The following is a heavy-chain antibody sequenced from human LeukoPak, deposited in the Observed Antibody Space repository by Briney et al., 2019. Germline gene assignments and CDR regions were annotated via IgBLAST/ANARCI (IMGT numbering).Heavy chain of an antibody. D-gene: IGHD5-12*01. Sequence: GGSLRLSCAASGFTFSSYSMNWVRQAPGKGLEWVSYISSRGSSIYYADSVKGRFTISRDNAKKSLHLQMNSLRAEDTAVYYCARDPSSYSDYDRGIDYWGQGILVTVSS. V-gene: IGHV3-48*04. CDR3: ARDPSSYSDYDRGIDY. J-gene: IGHJ4*02. CDR2: ISSRGSSI. CDR1: GFTFSSYS.